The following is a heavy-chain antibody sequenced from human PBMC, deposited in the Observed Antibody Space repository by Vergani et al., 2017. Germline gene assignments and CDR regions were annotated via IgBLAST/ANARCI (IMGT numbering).Heavy chain of an antibody. CDR3: ARVPSNYKGYYYYYYYMDV. CDR1: GFTFSSYS. V-gene: IGHV3-21*01. D-gene: IGHD4-11*01. Sequence: EVQLVESGGGLVKPGGSLRLSCAASGFTFSSYSMNWVRQAPGKGLEWVSSISSSSSYIYYADSVKGRFTISRDNAKNSLYLQMNSLRAEDTAVYYCARVPSNYKGYYYYYYYMDVWGKGTTVTVSS. CDR2: ISSSSSYI. J-gene: IGHJ6*03.